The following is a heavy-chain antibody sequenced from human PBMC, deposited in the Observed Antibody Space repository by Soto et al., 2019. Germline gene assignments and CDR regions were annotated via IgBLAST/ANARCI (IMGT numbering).Heavy chain of an antibody. V-gene: IGHV1-3*01. Sequence: APVKVSCKASWYPFTSYAMHWVRQAPGQRLEWMGWINAGNGNTKYSQEFQGRVTITRDTSASTAYMELSSLRSEDTAAYYCARDLFNTYYYDSSRSVYWGQGTVVTVS. CDR2: INAGNGNT. CDR3: ARDLFNTYYYDSSRSVY. CDR1: WYPFTSYA. J-gene: IGHJ4*02. D-gene: IGHD3-22*01.